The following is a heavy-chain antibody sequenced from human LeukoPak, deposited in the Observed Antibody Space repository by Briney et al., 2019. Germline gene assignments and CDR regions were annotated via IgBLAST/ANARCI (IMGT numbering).Heavy chain of an antibody. D-gene: IGHD5-18*01. J-gene: IGHJ4*02. CDR1: GYSISSGYY. CDR2: IYHSGST. CDR3: ARTSGYSDG. Sequence: KSSETLSLTCTVSGYSISSGYYWGWIRQPPGKGLEWIGSIYHSGSTYYNPSLKSRVTISVDTSKNQFSLKLSSVTAADTAVYYCARTSGYSDGWGQGTPVTVSS. V-gene: IGHV4-38-2*02.